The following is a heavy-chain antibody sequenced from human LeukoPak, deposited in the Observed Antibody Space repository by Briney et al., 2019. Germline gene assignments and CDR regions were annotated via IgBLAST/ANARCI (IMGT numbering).Heavy chain of an antibody. V-gene: IGHV3-21*01. CDR1: GFTFSSYS. Sequence: TGGSLRLSCAASGFTFSSYSMNWVRQAPGKGLEWVSSISSSSSYIYYADSVKGRFTISRDNAKNSLYLQMNSLRAEDTAVYYCAKVGSHDAFDIWGQGTMVTVSS. CDR2: ISSSSSYI. D-gene: IGHD1-26*01. J-gene: IGHJ3*02. CDR3: AKVGSHDAFDI.